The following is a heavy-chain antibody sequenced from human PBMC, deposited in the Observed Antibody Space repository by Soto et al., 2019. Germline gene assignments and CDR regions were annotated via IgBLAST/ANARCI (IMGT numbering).Heavy chain of an antibody. CDR3: ARAPSGYYFDN. Sequence: QVPLVQSGAEVKQPGASVKLSCKASGYTFTSYAIHWVRQAPGQRLECMGWINTDNGNTKYSQKFQGRVTITRDTSASTAYMELSSLTSEDTAVYFCARAPSGYYFDNWGQGTLVTVSS. D-gene: IGHD3-10*01. CDR2: INTDNGNT. J-gene: IGHJ4*02. CDR1: GYTFTSYA. V-gene: IGHV1-3*04.